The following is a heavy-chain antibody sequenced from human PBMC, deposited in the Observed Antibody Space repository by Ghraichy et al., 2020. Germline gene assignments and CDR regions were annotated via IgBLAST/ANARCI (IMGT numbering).Heavy chain of an antibody. CDR1: GITFTYFA. CDR3: AAHHTPPRYCSSTSCYLWDYGMDV. J-gene: IGHJ6*02. CDR2: ITSSGGNT. V-gene: IGHV3-23*01. Sequence: LSLTCAASGITFTYFAMTWVRQAPGKGLEWVSSITSSGGNTYYADSVKGRFTISRDNSKNTLFMQMNSLRAEDTAVDYCAAHHTPPRYCSSTSCYLWDYGMDVWGQGTTVTVSS. D-gene: IGHD2-2*01.